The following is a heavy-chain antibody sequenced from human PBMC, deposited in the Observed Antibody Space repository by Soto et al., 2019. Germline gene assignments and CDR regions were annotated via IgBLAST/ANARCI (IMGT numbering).Heavy chain of an antibody. Sequence: PSETLSLTCSVSGGSITTGICYWSCIPQLAGVCLKWRRNIFPSGRTHFNPSFNSRTQLFVDTPKHQFSLRMDAVTAADSALYRCERTCGDRGYFDSWGLGILVTVSS. CDR3: ERTCGDRGYFDS. D-gene: IGHD4-17*01. CDR1: GGSITTGICY. CDR2: IFPSGRT. J-gene: IGHJ4*02. V-gene: IGHV4-31*03.